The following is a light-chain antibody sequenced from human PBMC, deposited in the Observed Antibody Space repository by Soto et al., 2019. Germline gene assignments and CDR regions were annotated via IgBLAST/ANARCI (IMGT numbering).Light chain of an antibody. Sequence: EIVLTQSPGTLSLSPGERATLSCRASQSISSNHLAWYQQKPGQAPRHLLVGAYPRASGIPDRFSGRGSGTDFTLTISRLEPEDLAVYYCQHYGRSPPVTFGQGTKLEIK. CDR3: QHYGRSPPVT. J-gene: IGKJ2*01. CDR2: GAY. V-gene: IGKV3-20*01. CDR1: QSISSNH.